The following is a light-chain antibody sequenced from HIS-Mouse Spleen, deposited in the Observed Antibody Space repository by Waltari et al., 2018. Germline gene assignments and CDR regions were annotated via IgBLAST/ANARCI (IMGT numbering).Light chain of an antibody. Sequence: QSVLTQPPSASGTPGQRVTISCSGSRSNNGSNYVNWYQQLHGTAPKLPIYRNNQRPSGVPDRFSGSKSGTSASLAISGLRSEDEADYYCAAWDDSLSGPVFGGGTKLTVL. J-gene: IGLJ3*02. CDR3: AAWDDSLSGPV. CDR2: RNN. CDR1: RSNNGSNY. V-gene: IGLV1-47*01.